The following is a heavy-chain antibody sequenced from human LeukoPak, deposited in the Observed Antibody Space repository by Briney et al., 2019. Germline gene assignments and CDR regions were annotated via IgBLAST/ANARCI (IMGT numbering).Heavy chain of an antibody. J-gene: IGHJ6*02. D-gene: IGHD6-6*01. CDR2: IYSGGST. Sequence: GGSLRLSCAASGFTVSSNYMSWVRQAPGKGLEWVSVIYSGGSTYYADSVKGRFTISRDNSKNTLYLQMNNLRAEDTAVYYCARDRYGSSVGGMDVWGQGTTVTVSS. CDR3: ARDRYGSSVGGMDV. CDR1: GFTVSSNY. V-gene: IGHV3-66*01.